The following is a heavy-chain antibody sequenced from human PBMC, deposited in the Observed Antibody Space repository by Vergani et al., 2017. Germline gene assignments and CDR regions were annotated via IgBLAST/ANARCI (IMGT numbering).Heavy chain of an antibody. D-gene: IGHD3-16*02. V-gene: IGHV3-74*03. CDR1: GFSFNSYW. CDR3: ASARCIEACYMSNWLDS. CDR2: IKSDGSIT. J-gene: IGHJ5*01. Sequence: DVHLAESGGGFFQPGGSLRLSCSASGFSFNSYWMHWVRQVPGKGLLWFSRIKSDGSITAYADSVKGRFTISRDNAQNTLYLQMNSLRVEDTGVYYCASARCIEACYMSNWLDSWGQGTLVTVSS.